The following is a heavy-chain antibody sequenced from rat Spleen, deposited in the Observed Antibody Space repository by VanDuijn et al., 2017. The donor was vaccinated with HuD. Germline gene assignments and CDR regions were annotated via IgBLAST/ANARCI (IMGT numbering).Heavy chain of an antibody. V-gene: IGHV5-25*01. J-gene: IGHJ2*01. Sequence: EVQLVVSDGGLVQPGRSLKLSCAASGFTFSNYYMAWVRQAPTKGLEWVASISTGGGNTYYRDSVKGRFTISRDNAKSTLYLQMNSLRSEDTATYYCTRWGSGYFDYWGQGVMVTVSS. CDR2: ISTGGGNT. CDR1: GFTFSNYY. CDR3: TRWGSGYFDY. D-gene: IGHD4-3*01.